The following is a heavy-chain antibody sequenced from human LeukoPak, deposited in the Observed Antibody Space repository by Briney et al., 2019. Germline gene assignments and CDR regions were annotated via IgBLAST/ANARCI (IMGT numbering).Heavy chain of an antibody. D-gene: IGHD3-3*01. J-gene: IGHJ6*02. V-gene: IGHV3-30*18. Sequence: GRSLRLSCAASGFTFGSYGMHWVRQAPGKGLEWVAVISYDGSNKYYADSVKGRFTISRDNSKNTLYLQMNSLRAEDTAVYYCAKDLTIFGGRGMDVWGQGTTVTVSS. CDR1: GFTFGSYG. CDR2: ISYDGSNK. CDR3: AKDLTIFGGRGMDV.